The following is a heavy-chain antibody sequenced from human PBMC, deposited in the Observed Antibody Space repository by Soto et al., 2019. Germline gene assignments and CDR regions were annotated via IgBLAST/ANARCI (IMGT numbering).Heavy chain of an antibody. CDR3: ARDEGILCSGNSCYYGFDP. CDR2: TNVGNGNT. CDR1: GYIFTTYA. V-gene: IGHV1-3*05. Sequence: QAQLVQSGAEEKKPGASVKVSCKASGYIFTTYAMHWVRQAPGQRLEWMGWTNVGNGNTKYSQKLRGRVTITRDTSTSTVYRDLTSLRSEDTAVYYCARDEGILCSGNSCYYGFDPWGQGTLVTVSS. J-gene: IGHJ5*02. D-gene: IGHD5-12*01.